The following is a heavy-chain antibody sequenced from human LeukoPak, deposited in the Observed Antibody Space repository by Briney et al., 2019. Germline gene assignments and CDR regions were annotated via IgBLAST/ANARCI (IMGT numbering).Heavy chain of an antibody. CDR2: IKGDGSST. D-gene: IGHD4-17*01. J-gene: IGHJ4*02. V-gene: IGHV3-74*01. CDR3: ARASTTVPNLLDH. Sequence: GGSLRLSCAASGFTFSTYWMHWVRQAPGKGLVWVARIKGDGSSTIYADSVKGRFTISRDNSKNTLYLQTSSLRAEDTAVYYCARASTTVPNLLDHWGRGTLVTLSS. CDR1: GFTFSTYW.